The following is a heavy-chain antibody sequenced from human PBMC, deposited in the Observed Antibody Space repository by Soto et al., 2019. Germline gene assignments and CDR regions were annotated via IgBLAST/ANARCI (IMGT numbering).Heavy chain of an antibody. CDR3: ARGGIELVAATFAFDI. V-gene: IGHV1-69*05. J-gene: IGHJ3*02. D-gene: IGHD2-15*01. CDR1: GGTFSSYA. Sequence: QVQLVQSGAEVKKPGSSVKVSCKASGGTFSSYAISWVRQAPGQGLEWMGGIIPIFGTANYAQKFQGRVTITXXEXTXXAYMELSSLRSEDTAVYYCARGGIELVAATFAFDIWGQGTMVTVSS. CDR2: IIPIFGTA.